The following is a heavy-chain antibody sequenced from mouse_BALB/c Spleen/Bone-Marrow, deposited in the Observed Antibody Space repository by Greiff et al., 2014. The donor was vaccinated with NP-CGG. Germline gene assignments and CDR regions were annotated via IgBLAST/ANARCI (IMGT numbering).Heavy chain of an antibody. CDR1: AYTFTDYT. D-gene: IGHD3-2*01. J-gene: IGHJ4*01. Sequence: VQLQQSGAELARPGASVKMSCKASAYTFTDYTVHWVKQRPGQGLEWIGYINPSSGYTNYNQIFKDKTTLTADKSSSPAYMQLSSLKSEDTSFYYSARRETFRATSYARDYVGQGNSVTVSS. CDR2: INPSSGYT. V-gene: IGHV1-4*01. CDR3: ARRETFRATSYARDY.